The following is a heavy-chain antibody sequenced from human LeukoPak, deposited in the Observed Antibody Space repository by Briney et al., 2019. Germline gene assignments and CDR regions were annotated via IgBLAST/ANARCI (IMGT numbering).Heavy chain of an antibody. D-gene: IGHD3-16*01. CDR1: GGSITSDGYS. Sequence: SETLSLTCVVSGGSITSDGYSWNWIRQPPGKGLEWIGYIYHNGNTNYNLSLKNRVTISVDRPRNQLSLKLSSVTAADTAVYYCARGSYPYAPTFDFWGQGTLVTVSS. V-gene: IGHV4-30-2*01. CDR3: ARGSYPYAPTFDF. CDR2: IYHNGNT. J-gene: IGHJ4*02.